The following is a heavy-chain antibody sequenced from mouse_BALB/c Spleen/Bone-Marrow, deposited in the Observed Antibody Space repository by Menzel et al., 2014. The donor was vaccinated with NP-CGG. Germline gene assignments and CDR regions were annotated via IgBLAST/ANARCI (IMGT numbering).Heavy chain of an antibody. CDR2: IYTGDGDT. Sequence: VQLQQSGAELVRPGSSVKISCKSSGYAFSTYWINWVKQRPGQGLEWIGQIYTGDGDTDFNGKFKGKATLNADRSSNTAYMEVRSLTSEDSAVYFCARGGISVDYWGQGTTLTVSS. V-gene: IGHV1-80*01. J-gene: IGHJ2*01. CDR3: ARGGISVDY. CDR1: GYAFSTYW.